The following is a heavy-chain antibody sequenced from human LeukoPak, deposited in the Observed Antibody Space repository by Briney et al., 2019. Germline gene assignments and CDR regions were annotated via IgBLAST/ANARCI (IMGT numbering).Heavy chain of an antibody. Sequence: PSETLSLTCAVSGGSISSYYRSWIRQPPGKGLEWIWYIYTSGSTNYNPSLKSGVTISVDTSKNNFSLKLSSETAADTAVYYCARSTQTYYDLWSGYYGFGWFDPWGQGTLVTVSS. D-gene: IGHD3-3*01. CDR2: IYTSGST. V-gene: IGHV4-4*09. J-gene: IGHJ5*02. CDR3: ARSTQTYYDLWSGYYGFGWFDP. CDR1: GGSISSYY.